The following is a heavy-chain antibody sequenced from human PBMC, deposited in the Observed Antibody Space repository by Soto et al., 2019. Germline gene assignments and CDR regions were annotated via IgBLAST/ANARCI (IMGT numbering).Heavy chain of an antibody. J-gene: IGHJ6*02. CDR1: GGTFSSYA. V-gene: IGHV1-69*13. D-gene: IGHD3-10*01. CDR3: ARDLIDYYGSGSYIYYSGMDI. CDR2: IIPIFGTA. Sequence: SVKVSCKASGGTFSSYAISWVRQAPGQGLEWMGGIIPIFGTANYAQKFQGRVTITADESTSTAYMELSSLRSEDTAVYYCARDLIDYYGSGSYIYYSGMDIWGQGTTVTVSS.